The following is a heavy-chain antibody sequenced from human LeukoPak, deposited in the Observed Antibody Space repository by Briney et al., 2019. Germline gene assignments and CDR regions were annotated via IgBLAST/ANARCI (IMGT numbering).Heavy chain of an antibody. V-gene: IGHV4-59*01. CDR2: FFYSGST. CDR3: ARIYYDFWSGYYKLGAFDI. Sequence: SETLSLTCTVSGGAISTYYWSWIRQPPGRGLEWVGYFFYSGSTNYNPSLKSRVTISADTSRNQFSLKLSSVTAADTAVYYCARIYYDFWSGYYKLGAFDIWGQGTMVTVSS. CDR1: GGAISTYY. J-gene: IGHJ3*02. D-gene: IGHD3-3*01.